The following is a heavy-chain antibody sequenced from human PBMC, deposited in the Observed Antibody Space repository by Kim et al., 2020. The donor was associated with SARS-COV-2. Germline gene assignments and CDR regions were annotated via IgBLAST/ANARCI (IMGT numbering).Heavy chain of an antibody. D-gene: IGHD6-13*01. V-gene: IGHV4-4*02. CDR1: GGSISSSNW. CDR2: IYHSGST. CDR3: ARDQIAAAGVLYYYYGMDV. J-gene: IGHJ6*02. Sequence: SETLSLTCAVSGGSISSSNWWSWVRQPPGKGLEWIGEIYHSGSTNYNPSLKSRVTISVDKSKNQFSLKLSSVTAADTAVYYCARDQIAAAGVLYYYYGMDVWGQGTTVTVSS.